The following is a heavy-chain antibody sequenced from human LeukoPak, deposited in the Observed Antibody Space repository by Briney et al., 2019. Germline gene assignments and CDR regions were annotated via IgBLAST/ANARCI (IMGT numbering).Heavy chain of an antibody. J-gene: IGHJ5*02. D-gene: IGHD1-26*01. Sequence: ASVKVFCKASGDTFSSYAISWVRQAPGQGLEWMGLINPSGSSTNYAQKFQGRLSLTRDMSTSTDYMELSSLRSEDTAVYYCARDNSVGDTAWWFDPWGQGTLVTVSS. CDR2: INPSGSST. CDR1: GDTFSSYA. V-gene: IGHV1-46*01. CDR3: ARDNSVGDTAWWFDP.